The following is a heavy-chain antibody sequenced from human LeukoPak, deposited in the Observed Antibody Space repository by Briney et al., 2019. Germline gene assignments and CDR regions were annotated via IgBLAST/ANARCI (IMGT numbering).Heavy chain of an antibody. CDR2: MNPNSGNT. D-gene: IGHD2-15*01. CDR3: ARAKRRVAGYYYYMDV. V-gene: IGHV1-8*01. J-gene: IGHJ6*03. Sequence: ASVKVSCKASGYTFTSYDINWVRHATGQALEWMGWMNPNSGNTGYAQKFQGRVTMTRNTSISTAYMELSSLGSEDTAVYYCARAKRRVAGYYYYMDVWGKGTTVTVSS. CDR1: GYTFTSYD.